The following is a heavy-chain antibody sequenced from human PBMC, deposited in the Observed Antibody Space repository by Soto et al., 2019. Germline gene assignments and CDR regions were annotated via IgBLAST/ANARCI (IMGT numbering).Heavy chain of an antibody. CDR3: AKDEGVGGTLGLFDY. CDR1: GFDFTYYA. V-gene: IGHV3-30*18. D-gene: IGHD1-26*01. J-gene: IGHJ4*02. CDR2: MSSDGSKI. Sequence: QVQLVESGGGAVQPGGSLRLSCVASGFDFTYYAMHWVRQAPGKGLESVAVMSSDGSKIHHTDSVKGRFTISRDNSKNTLYLQMNGRRKEDTAVYFCAKDEGVGGTLGLFDYWGQGTVVSVSS.